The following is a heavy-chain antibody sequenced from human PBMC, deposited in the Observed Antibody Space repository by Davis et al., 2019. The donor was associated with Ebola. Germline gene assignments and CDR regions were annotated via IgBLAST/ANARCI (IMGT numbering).Heavy chain of an antibody. Sequence: ASVKVSCKASGYTFTSYGISWVRQAPGQGLEWMGWISAYNGNTNYAQKLQSRVTMTRDTSTSTVYMELSSLRSEDTAVYYCARVHSGHGIYFDYWGQGTLVTVSS. CDR3: ARVHSGHGIYFDY. J-gene: IGHJ4*02. CDR1: GYTFTSYG. CDR2: ISAYNGNT. V-gene: IGHV1-18*01. D-gene: IGHD1-26*01.